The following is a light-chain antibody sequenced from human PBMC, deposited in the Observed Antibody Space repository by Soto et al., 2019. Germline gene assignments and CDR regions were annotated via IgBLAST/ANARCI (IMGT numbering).Light chain of an antibody. CDR2: AAS. CDR3: QKYNSAPLT. Sequence: DIQMTQSPSSLSASLGDRVTITCRASQDIGVYLAWFQQKQGNVPKLLIYAASTLQSGVPSRFRGSGSGTDCALTICSLQTEEVATYYCQKYNSAPLTFGGGTKVELK. J-gene: IGKJ4*01. CDR1: QDIGVY. V-gene: IGKV1-27*01.